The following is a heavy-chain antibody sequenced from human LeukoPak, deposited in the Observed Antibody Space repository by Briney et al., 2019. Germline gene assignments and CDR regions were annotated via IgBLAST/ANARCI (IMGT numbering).Heavy chain of an antibody. V-gene: IGHV5-51*01. CDR2: VNPDDSDT. CDR3: ARLRWPRGGRSSFDY. Sequence: PGESLKISCKGSGXSFTSHWSGWVRQMPGKGLEWMGIVNPDDSDTIYSPSFQGQVTISADESITTAYLQWSSLKASDTAMYYCARLRWPRGGRSSFDYWGQGALVTVSS. J-gene: IGHJ4*02. CDR1: GXSFTSHW. D-gene: IGHD3-10*01.